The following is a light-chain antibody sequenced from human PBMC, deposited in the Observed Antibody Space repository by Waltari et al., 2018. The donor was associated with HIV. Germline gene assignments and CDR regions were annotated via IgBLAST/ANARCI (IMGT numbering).Light chain of an antibody. CDR2: KAS. CDR1: QNVSSW. Sequence: DIQMTQSPSTLSASSGDIVPINCRASQNVSSWLAWYQQKSGKAPKLLIYKASALEFGVPSRFSGSGSGADFTLVISSLQPDDFATYYCQQYTTFPWTFGQGTKVEIK. CDR3: QQYTTFPWT. V-gene: IGKV1-5*03. J-gene: IGKJ1*01.